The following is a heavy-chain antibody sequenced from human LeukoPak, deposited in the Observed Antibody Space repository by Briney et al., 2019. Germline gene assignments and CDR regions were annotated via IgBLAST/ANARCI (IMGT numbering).Heavy chain of an antibody. CDR2: IYTSGGT. V-gene: IGHV4-4*07. CDR3: ARSQYCSGGSCYKVIWYFAL. J-gene: IGHJ2*01. Sequence: ASETLSLTCTVSGGSISSYYWSWIRQPAVKGLEWIGRIYTSGGTNYNPSLKSRVTMSVDTSRNQFSLKLSSVTAADTAVYYCARSQYCSGGSCYKVIWYFALWGRGTLVTVSS. CDR1: GGSISSYY. D-gene: IGHD2-15*01.